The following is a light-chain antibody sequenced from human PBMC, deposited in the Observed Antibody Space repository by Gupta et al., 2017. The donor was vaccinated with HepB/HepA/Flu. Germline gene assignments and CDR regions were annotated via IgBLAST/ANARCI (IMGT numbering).Light chain of an antibody. V-gene: IGKV1-5*03. CDR3: QQYNTYWAT. J-gene: IGKJ1*01. CDR1: QSISTW. Sequence: DIQMTQSPSTLSASVGDRVTITCRASQSISTWLAWYQQKPGKAPNLLIYKASSLESGVPSRFSGSGSGTEFTLTISSLQPDDFATYYCQQYNTYWATFGQGTKLEIK. CDR2: KAS.